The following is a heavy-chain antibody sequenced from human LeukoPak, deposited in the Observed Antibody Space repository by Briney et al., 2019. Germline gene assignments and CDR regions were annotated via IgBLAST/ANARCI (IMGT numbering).Heavy chain of an antibody. Sequence: GGSLRLSCAASGFTFNNYGMHWVRQAPGKGVEWLALIWYDGTNKYYGDSVKGRFTISRDNSKNTLYLQMNSLRAEDTAVYYCARGRFGESSVATFDIWGQGTMVTVSS. D-gene: IGHD3-10*01. V-gene: IGHV3-33*01. CDR1: GFTFNNYG. CDR2: IWYDGTNK. CDR3: ARGRFGESSVATFDI. J-gene: IGHJ3*02.